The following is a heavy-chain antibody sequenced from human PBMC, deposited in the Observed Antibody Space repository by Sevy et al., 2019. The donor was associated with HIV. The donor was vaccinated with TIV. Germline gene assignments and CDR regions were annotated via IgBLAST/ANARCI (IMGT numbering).Heavy chain of an antibody. CDR2: ISYDGSDK. V-gene: IGHV3-30-3*01. J-gene: IGHJ6*02. CDR1: GFAFSNYYA. D-gene: IGHD4-17*01. Sequence: GGSLRLSCAASGFAFSNYYAMHWVRQAPGKGLEWVALISYDGSDKYYADSVKGRFTISRDNFKNTLYLQMNSLTTEDTAVYYCERPRANYVDHYFFYAMDVWGQGTTVTVSS. CDR3: ERPRANYVDHYFFYAMDV.